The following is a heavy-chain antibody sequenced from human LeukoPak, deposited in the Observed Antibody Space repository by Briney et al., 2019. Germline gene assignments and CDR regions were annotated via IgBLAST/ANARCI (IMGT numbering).Heavy chain of an antibody. CDR1: GGSISSGGYY. CDR2: IYHSGST. J-gene: IGHJ4*02. CDR3: ARGSYGGKGAVDY. D-gene: IGHD4-23*01. V-gene: IGHV4-30-2*01. Sequence: SQTLSLTCTVSGGSISSGGYYWSWIRQPPGKGLEWIGYIYHSGSTYYNPSLKSRVTISVDRSKNQFSLKLSSVTAADTAVYYCARGSYGGKGAVDYWGQGTLVTVSS.